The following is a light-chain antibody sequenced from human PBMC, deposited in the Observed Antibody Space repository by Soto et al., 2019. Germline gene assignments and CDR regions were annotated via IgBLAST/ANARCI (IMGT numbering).Light chain of an antibody. J-gene: IGKJ1*01. V-gene: IGKV3-15*01. CDR1: KSVSSN. Sequence: EIVMTQSPATLSVSPGDRATLSCRASKSVSSNLDWYQQKPGQAPRLLIHGPFTRAPGIPARFSGRGSGTEFGTTITRLLSGVLAVYYCQQYNNSWTFGQGTKVEIK. CDR2: GPF. CDR3: QQYNNSWT.